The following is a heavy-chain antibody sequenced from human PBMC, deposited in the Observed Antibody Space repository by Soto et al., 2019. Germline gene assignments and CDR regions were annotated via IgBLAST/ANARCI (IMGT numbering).Heavy chain of an antibody. Sequence: GGSLRLSCAASGFTFSSYWMHWVRQAPGKGLVWVSRINSDGSSTSYADSVKGRFTISRDNAKNTLYLQMNSLRAEDTAVYYCARGSSSYYYYYMDVWGKGTTVTVSS. CDR2: INSDGSST. CDR1: GFTFSSYW. J-gene: IGHJ6*03. CDR3: ARGSSSYYYYYMDV. D-gene: IGHD6-6*01. V-gene: IGHV3-74*01.